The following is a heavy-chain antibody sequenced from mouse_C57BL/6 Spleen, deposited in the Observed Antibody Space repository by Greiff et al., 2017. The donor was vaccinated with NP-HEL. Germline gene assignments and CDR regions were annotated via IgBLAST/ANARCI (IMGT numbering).Heavy chain of an antibody. Sequence: QVQLQQSGPELVKPGASVKLSCKASGYTFTSYDINWVKQRPGQGLEWIGWIYPRDGSTKYNEKFKGKATLTVDTSSSTAYMELNSLTSEDSAVYFCARCPYYGNYVDYAMDYWGQGTSVTVSS. CDR3: ARCPYYGNYVDYAMDY. J-gene: IGHJ4*01. D-gene: IGHD2-10*01. V-gene: IGHV1-85*01. CDR2: IYPRDGST. CDR1: GYTFTSYD.